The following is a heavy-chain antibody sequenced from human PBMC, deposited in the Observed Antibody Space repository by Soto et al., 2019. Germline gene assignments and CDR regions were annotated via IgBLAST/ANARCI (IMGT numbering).Heavy chain of an antibody. Sequence: EVQLLVSGGGLVQPGGSLRLSCAASGFTFSSYAMSWVLQAPGKGLEWVSIIGVGGGDRYYPESVKGRFTISRDNSRDTLYLEMNSLRDEDTAVYYCARVRFGELVWGQGTLVTVSS. V-gene: IGHV3-23*01. CDR2: IGVGGGDR. J-gene: IGHJ4*02. D-gene: IGHD3-10*01. CDR3: ARVRFGELV. CDR1: GFTFSSYA.